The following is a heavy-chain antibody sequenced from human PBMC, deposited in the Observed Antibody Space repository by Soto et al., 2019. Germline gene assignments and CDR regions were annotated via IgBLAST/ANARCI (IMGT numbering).Heavy chain of an antibody. V-gene: IGHV3-33*01. Sequence: QVQLVESGGGVVQPGRSLRLSCAASGFTFSSYGMHWVRQVPGKGLEWVAVIWYDGSNKYYADSVKGRFTISRDNSKNTLYLQMNSLRAEDTAVYYCARDVGGTVTLYYFDYWGQGTLVTVSS. CDR1: GFTFSSYG. D-gene: IGHD4-17*01. CDR3: ARDVGGTVTLYYFDY. J-gene: IGHJ4*02. CDR2: IWYDGSNK.